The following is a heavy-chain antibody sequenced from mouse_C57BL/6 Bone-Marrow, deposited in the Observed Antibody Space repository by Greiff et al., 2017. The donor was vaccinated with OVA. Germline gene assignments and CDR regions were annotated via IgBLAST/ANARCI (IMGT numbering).Heavy chain of an antibody. CDR1: GYTFTDYE. V-gene: IGHV1-15*01. CDR3: TRVADGSSYPCDY. J-gene: IGHJ2*01. CDR2: IDPETGGT. D-gene: IGHD1-1*01. Sequence: VQLQQSGAELVRPGASVTLSCKASGYTFTDYEMHWVKQTPVHGLEWIGAIDPETGGTAYNQKFKGKAILTADKSSSTAYMELRSLTSEDSAVYYCTRVADGSSYPCDYWGQGTTRTVSS.